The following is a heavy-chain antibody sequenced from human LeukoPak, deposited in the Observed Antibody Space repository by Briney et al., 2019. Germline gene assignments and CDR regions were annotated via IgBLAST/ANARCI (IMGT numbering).Heavy chain of an antibody. V-gene: IGHV3-7*03. CDR1: EFTFSGYW. Sequence: GGSLKLSGEAPEFTFSGYWMGWAGRVQGRGREGVANIKQDGSEKYYVDSVKVRFTIPRDNAKNPLYLEMNTLRAEATAVFFCARDKESDEGSKFDYWGQGPLVTFSS. CDR3: ARDKESDEGSKFDY. CDR2: IKQDGSEK. J-gene: IGHJ4*02.